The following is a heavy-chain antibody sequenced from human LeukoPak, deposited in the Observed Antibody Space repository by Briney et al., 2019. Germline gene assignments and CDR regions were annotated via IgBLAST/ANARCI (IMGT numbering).Heavy chain of an antibody. CDR2: ISSSGSTI. CDR1: GFTFSSYS. V-gene: IGHV3-48*01. J-gene: IGHJ5*02. D-gene: IGHD3-10*01. CDR3: AKRYASGPSSWFDP. Sequence: GGSLRLSCAASGFTFSSYSMNWVRQAPGKGLEWVSYISSSGSTIYYADSVKGRFTISRDNSKNTLYLQMNSLRAEDTAVYYCAKRYASGPSSWFDPWGQGTLVTVSS.